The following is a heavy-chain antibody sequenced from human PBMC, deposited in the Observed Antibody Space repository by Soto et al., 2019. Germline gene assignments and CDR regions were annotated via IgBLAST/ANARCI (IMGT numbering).Heavy chain of an antibody. J-gene: IGHJ4*02. V-gene: IGHV3-9*01. CDR3: AKELGGYSYGYELDY. CDR1: GFTFDSYA. Sequence: EVQLVDSGGGWVQPGWSLRLSCAASGFTFDSYAMHWVRQAPGKGLEWVSSISWNSGTTGYADSVKGRFTISRDNAKNSLYLQMDSPRAEDTALYYCAKELGGYSYGYELDYWGQGTLVTVSS. D-gene: IGHD5-18*01. CDR2: ISWNSGTT.